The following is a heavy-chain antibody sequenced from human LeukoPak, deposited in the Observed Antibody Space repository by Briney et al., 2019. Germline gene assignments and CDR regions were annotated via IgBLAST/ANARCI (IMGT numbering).Heavy chain of an antibody. CDR2: TYYRSKWYN. CDR3: ACSSSVNAAAGLGGLDP. Sequence: SQTLSLTCAISGDSVSSNSAAWNWIRQSPSRGLEWLGRTYYRSKWYNDYAVSVKSRITINPDTSKNQFSLQLNSVTPEDTAVYYCACSSSVNAAAGLGGLDPWGQGTLVTVSS. CDR1: GDSVSSNSAA. J-gene: IGHJ5*02. V-gene: IGHV6-1*01. D-gene: IGHD6-13*01.